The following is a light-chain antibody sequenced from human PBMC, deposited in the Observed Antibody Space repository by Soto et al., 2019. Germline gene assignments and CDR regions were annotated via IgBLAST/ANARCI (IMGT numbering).Light chain of an antibody. V-gene: IGKV1-5*01. CDR1: QSISTW. CDR3: QQYNTYSKT. J-gene: IGKJ1*01. Sequence: DIQMNQSPSTLSASVGDRVTITCRASQSISTWLAWYQQRPGKAPKLLIFDASSLESGVPSRFSGSGSGTEFTLTISSLQSDDFATYFCQQYNTYSKTFGQGTKVDIK. CDR2: DAS.